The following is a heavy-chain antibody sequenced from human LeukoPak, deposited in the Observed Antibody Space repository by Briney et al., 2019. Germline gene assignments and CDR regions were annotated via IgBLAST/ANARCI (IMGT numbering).Heavy chain of an antibody. J-gene: IGHJ3*02. Sequence: SSVRVACKASGGTFSSYAISWVRQAPGQGLEWMGGIIPIFGTANYAQKFQGRVTITADGSTSTAYMELSSLRSEDTAVYYCARQTYYFDSSGYIGDAFDIWGQGTMVTVSS. CDR2: IIPIFGTA. V-gene: IGHV1-69*13. D-gene: IGHD3-22*01. CDR1: GGTFSSYA. CDR3: ARQTYYFDSSGYIGDAFDI.